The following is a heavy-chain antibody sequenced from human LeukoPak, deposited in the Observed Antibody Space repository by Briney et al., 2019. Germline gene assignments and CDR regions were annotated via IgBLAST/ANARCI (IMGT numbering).Heavy chain of an antibody. CDR2: IYSGGST. Sequence: GGSLRLSCAASGFTVSSNYMSWVRQAPGKGLEWVSVIYSGGSTYYADSVKGRFTISRDNAKNSLYLEMRSLRSEDTAVYYCATSRVFDYWGQGALISVSS. CDR3: ATSRVFDY. V-gene: IGHV3-53*01. CDR1: GFTVSSNY. J-gene: IGHJ4*02.